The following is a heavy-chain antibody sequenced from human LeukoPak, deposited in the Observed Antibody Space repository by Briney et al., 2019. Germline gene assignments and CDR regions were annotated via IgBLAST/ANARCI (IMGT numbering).Heavy chain of an antibody. V-gene: IGHV4-34*01. D-gene: IGHD2-21*02. Sequence: SETLSLTCAVYGGSFSGYYWSWIRQPPGKGLEWIGEINHSGSTNYNPSLKSRVTISVDTSKNQFSLKLSSVTAADTAVYYCARGQVAGLGGDSSGWSFDYWGQGTLVTVSS. CDR2: INHSGST. CDR3: ARGQVAGLGGDSSGWSFDY. CDR1: GGSFSGYY. J-gene: IGHJ4*02.